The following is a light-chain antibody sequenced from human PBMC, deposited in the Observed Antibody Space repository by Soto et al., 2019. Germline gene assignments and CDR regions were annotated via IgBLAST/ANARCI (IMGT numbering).Light chain of an antibody. Sequence: DILLTQSPSTRCASVGDRVTISCRASRSINKWLAWYQHKPGKAPNLLIYEVSTLHSGVPSRFSGSGSGTEFTLTISSLRPDDFATYYCQHYSGDRATFGQGTTVDIK. CDR1: RSINKW. CDR2: EVS. V-gene: IGKV1-5*03. J-gene: IGKJ1*01. CDR3: QHYSGDRAT.